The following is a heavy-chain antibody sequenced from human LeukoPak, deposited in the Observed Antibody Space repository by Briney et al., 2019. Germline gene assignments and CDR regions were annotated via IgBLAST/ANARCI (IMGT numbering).Heavy chain of an antibody. CDR3: ARGRGGVGATTY. D-gene: IGHD1-26*01. V-gene: IGHV1-2*02. CDR2: INPNSGGT. J-gene: IGHJ4*02. Sequence: ASVKVSCKASGYTFTGYYMHWVRQAPGQGLEWMGWINPNSGGTNYAQKFQGRVTMARDTSISTAYMELSRLRSDDTAVYYCARGRGGVGATTYWGQGTLVTVSS. CDR1: GYTFTGYY.